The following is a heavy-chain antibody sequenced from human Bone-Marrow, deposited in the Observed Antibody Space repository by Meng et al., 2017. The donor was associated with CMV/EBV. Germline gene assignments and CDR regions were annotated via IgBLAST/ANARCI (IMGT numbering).Heavy chain of an antibody. CDR1: GYTFTGSY. CDR2: ISAYNGNT. Sequence: ASVKVSCKASGYTFTGSYFHWVRQAPGQGLEWMGWISAYNGNTNYAQKLQGRVTMTTDTSTSTAYMELRSLRSDDTAVYYCARDLLGGYCSSTSCPIFDYWGQGTLVTVSS. V-gene: IGHV1-18*04. J-gene: IGHJ4*02. D-gene: IGHD2-2*01. CDR3: ARDLLGGYCSSTSCPIFDY.